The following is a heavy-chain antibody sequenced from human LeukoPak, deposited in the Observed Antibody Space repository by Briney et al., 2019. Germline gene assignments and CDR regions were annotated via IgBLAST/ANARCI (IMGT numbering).Heavy chain of an antibody. CDR2: IYHSGST. Sequence: SQTLSLTCTVSGGSISSGGYYWSWIRQPPGKGLEWIGYIYHSGSTYYNPSLKSRVTISVDRSKNQFSLKLSSVTAADTAVYYCARAPVGGTTAYYYGMDVWGQGTTVTVSS. CDR1: GGSISSGGYY. D-gene: IGHD1-26*01. V-gene: IGHV4-30-2*01. J-gene: IGHJ6*02. CDR3: ARAPVGGTTAYYYGMDV.